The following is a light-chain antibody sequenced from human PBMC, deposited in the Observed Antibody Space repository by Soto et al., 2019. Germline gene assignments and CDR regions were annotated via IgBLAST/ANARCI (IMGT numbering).Light chain of an antibody. CDR2: GIS. Sequence: EMVMTQSPAILSVSPGESATLSCRASQSVNSNYLAWYQQHPGQPPRPLIYGISTRATGIPARYSGSGSGTEFSLTISSLQSEDFAVYYCQQYSKGPSTFGQGTRLEIK. V-gene: IGKV3-15*01. J-gene: IGKJ5*01. CDR3: QQYSKGPST. CDR1: QSVNSN.